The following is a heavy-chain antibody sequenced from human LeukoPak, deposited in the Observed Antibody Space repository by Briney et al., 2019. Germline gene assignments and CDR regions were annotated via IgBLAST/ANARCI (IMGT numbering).Heavy chain of an antibody. Sequence: GGSLRLSCAASGFTVTDNYMSWVRQALGKGLEWVANIKQDGSEKYYVDSVKGRFTISRDNAKNSLYLQMNSLRAEDTAVYYCARGYILTGPLMDVWGKGTTVTVSS. CDR1: GFTVTDNY. V-gene: IGHV3-7*01. CDR2: IKQDGSEK. J-gene: IGHJ6*03. D-gene: IGHD3-9*01. CDR3: ARGYILTGPLMDV.